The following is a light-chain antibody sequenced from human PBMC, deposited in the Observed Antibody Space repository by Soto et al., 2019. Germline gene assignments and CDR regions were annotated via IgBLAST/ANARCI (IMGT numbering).Light chain of an antibody. J-gene: IGKJ4*01. CDR3: QQYEYLPLT. V-gene: IGKV1-33*01. Sequence: VQMTQSSSSLSASVGDRVIITCRANQSIANYLNWFQQKPGRAPKLLISDASHLEMGAPSRVSGSGSGTDFVLTISGLQSEDFATYFCQQYEYLPLTFGGGTRV. CDR2: DAS. CDR1: QSIANY.